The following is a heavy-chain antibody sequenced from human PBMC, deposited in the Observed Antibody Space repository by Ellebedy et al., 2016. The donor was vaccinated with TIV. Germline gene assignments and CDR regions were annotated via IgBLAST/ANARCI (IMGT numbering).Heavy chain of an antibody. CDR2: IKQDGSEK. CDR3: ARELLSIAVAGALNY. CDR1: GFTFSSYW. J-gene: IGHJ4*02. D-gene: IGHD6-19*01. V-gene: IGHV3-7*01. Sequence: GGSLRLXXAASGFTFSSYWMSWVRQAPGKGLEWVANIKQDGSEKYYVGSVKGRFTIPRDNAKNSLYLQMNSLRAEDTAVYYCARELLSIAVAGALNYWGQGTLVTVSS.